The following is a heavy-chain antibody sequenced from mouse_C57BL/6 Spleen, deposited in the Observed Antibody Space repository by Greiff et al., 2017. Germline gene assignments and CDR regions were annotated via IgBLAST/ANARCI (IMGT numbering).Heavy chain of an antibody. V-gene: IGHV5-16*01. CDR1: GFTFSDYY. CDR2: INYDGSST. Sequence: EVKLVESEGGLVQPGSSMKLSCTASGFTFSDYYMAWVRQVPEKGLEWVANINYDGSSTYYLDSLKSRFIISRDNAKNILYLQMSSLKSEDTATYDCARYGNWGYYAMDYWGQGTSVTVSS. CDR3: ARYGNWGYYAMDY. D-gene: IGHD2-1*01. J-gene: IGHJ4*01.